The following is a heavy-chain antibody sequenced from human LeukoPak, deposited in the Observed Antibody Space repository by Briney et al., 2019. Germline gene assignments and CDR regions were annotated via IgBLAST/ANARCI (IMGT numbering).Heavy chain of an antibody. D-gene: IGHD2-21*01. CDR1: GGSFSGYY. J-gene: IGHJ3*02. V-gene: IGHV4-34*01. CDR2: VTHGGNT. Sequence: SETLYLTCAVYGGSFSGYYWSWIRQPPGKGLEWIGEVTHGGNTNYNPSLKSRVTISVDTSKNQFYLKLNSVTAADTAVYYCARWGESAFDIWGHGTMVTVSS. CDR3: ARWGESAFDI.